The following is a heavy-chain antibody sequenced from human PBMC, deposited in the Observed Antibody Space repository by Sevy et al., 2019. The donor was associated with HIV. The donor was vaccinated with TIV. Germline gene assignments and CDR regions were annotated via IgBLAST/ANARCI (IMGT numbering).Heavy chain of an antibody. J-gene: IGHJ3*02. CDR3: ARHCSGTSCSHAFDI. CDR2: INHSGST. V-gene: IGHV4-34*01. CDR1: GGSFSGYY. Sequence: SETLSLTCAVYGGSFSGYYWSWIRQPPGKGLEWIGEINHSGSTNYNPSLKSRVTISVDTSKNQFSLNLSSVTAADTAVYYCARHCSGTSCSHAFDIWGQGTMVTVSS. D-gene: IGHD2-2*01.